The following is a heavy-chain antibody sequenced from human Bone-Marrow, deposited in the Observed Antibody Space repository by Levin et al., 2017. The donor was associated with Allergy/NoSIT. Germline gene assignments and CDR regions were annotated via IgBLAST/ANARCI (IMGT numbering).Heavy chain of an antibody. V-gene: IGHV1-2*06. CDR1: GERGREEE. D-gene: IGHD2-2*02. J-gene: IGHJ4*02. Sequence: ASVKVSCKAYGERGREEERKGGREEEGERLEWMGRINPDGGGTNYALKCHFLFPLTRDTSISTAYMVLSRLTSDDTAVFYCATYRSRLDSWGPGTLVTVS. CDR2: INPDGGGT. CDR3: ATYRSRLDS.